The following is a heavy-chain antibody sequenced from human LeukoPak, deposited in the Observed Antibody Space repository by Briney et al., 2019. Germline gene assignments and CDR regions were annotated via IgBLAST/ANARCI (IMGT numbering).Heavy chain of an antibody. CDR1: GFTFSSYE. CDR2: ISSSGSSI. J-gene: IGHJ4*02. V-gene: IGHV3-48*03. CDR3: ARLLVYNSGGEAFDH. Sequence: GGSLRLSCAASGFTFSSYEMNWVRQAPGKGLEWVSYISSSGSSIYYADSVKGRFTISRDNAKNSLYLQMNSLRAEDTAVYYCARLLVYNSGGEAFDHWGQGTLVTVSS. D-gene: IGHD1-20*01.